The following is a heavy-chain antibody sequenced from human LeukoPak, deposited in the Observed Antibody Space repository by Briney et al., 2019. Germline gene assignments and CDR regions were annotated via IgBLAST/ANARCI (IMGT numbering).Heavy chain of an antibody. D-gene: IGHD2-2*01. Sequence: ASVKVSCKASGYTLASYDINWVRQATGQGLEWMGWMNPNSGNTGYAQKFQGRVTMTRNTSISTAYMELSSLRSEDTAVYYCARLSGDIVVEDVWGKGTTVTVSS. CDR3: ARLSGDIVVEDV. J-gene: IGHJ6*04. CDR1: GYTLASYD. V-gene: IGHV1-8*01. CDR2: MNPNSGNT.